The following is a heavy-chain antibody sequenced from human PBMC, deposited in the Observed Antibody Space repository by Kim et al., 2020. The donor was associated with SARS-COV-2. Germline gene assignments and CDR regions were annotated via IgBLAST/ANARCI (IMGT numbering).Heavy chain of an antibody. CDR1: GFTFSSYA. CDR3: ARDAQLVPFDY. V-gene: IGHV3-21*01. Sequence: GGSLRLSCAASGFTFSSYAIHWVRQAPGKGLEWVAVIPSTTNYMYYTDSVRGRFTISRDNAKSSLSLQMNSLQVEDTAVYYCARDAQLVPFDYWGQGTLVTVSS. J-gene: IGHJ4*02. CDR2: IPSTTNYM. D-gene: IGHD6-6*01.